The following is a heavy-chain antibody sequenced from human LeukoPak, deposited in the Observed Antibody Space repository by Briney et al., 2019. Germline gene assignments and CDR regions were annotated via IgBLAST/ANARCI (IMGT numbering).Heavy chain of an antibody. CDR3: ARHRGGGGYHYMDV. V-gene: IGHV4-39*01. CDR1: GDSLGRSNTY. D-gene: IGHD2-21*01. J-gene: IGHJ6*03. CDR2: ILHSGDT. Sequence: PSVTVSLTCTVSGDSLGRSNTYWGWIRQTPGKVVEWLETILHSGDTYNRPSLESRVTMSVDSFKNQYSLSLSSLTAADTAVYFCARHRGGGGYHYMDVWGKGTTVIVSS.